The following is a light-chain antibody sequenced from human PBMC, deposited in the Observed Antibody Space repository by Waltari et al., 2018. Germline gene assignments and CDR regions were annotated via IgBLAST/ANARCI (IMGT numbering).Light chain of an antibody. V-gene: IGKV1-5*03. CDR1: ESISTW. J-gene: IGKJ2*01. CDR2: KAS. CDR3: QQYYGSPPYN. Sequence: DIQMTQSPSTLSASVGDTVTFTCRASESISTWLAWYQQRPGKAPKLLIYKASYLETGVPSRFSGSGSGTEFILTISSLRPDDSATYYCQQYYGSPPYNFGQGTKLEIK.